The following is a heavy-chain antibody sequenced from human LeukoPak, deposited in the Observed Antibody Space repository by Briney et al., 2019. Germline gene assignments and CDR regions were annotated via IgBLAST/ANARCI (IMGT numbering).Heavy chain of an antibody. CDR1: GYTFTGYC. D-gene: IGHD2-2*01. CDR3: ARNVVVPAAILPFDY. CDR2: INPNSGGT. J-gene: IGHJ4*02. Sequence: ASVKVSCKASGYTFTGYCMHWVRQAPGQGLEWMGWINPNSGGTNYAQKFQGRVTMTRDTSISTAYMELSRLRSDDTAVYYCARNVVVPAAILPFDYWGQGTLVTVSS. V-gene: IGHV1-2*02.